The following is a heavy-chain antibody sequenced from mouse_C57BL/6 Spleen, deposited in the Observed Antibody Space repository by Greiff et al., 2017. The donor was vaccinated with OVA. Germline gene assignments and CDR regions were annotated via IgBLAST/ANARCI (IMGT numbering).Heavy chain of an antibody. V-gene: IGHV1-64*01. CDR2: IHPNSGST. D-gene: IGHD2-3*01. Sequence: QVQLQQSGAELVKPGASVKLSCKASGYTFTSYWMHWVKQRPGQGLEWIGMIHPNSGSTNYNEKFKSKATLTVDKSSSTAYMQLSSLTSEDSAVYYCARRDDGYTWFAYWGQGTLVTVSA. J-gene: IGHJ3*01. CDR1: GYTFTSYW. CDR3: ARRDDGYTWFAY.